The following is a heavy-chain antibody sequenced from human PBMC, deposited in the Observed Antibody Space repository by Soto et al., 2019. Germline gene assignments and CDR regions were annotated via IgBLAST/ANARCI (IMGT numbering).Heavy chain of an antibody. D-gene: IGHD1-7*01. V-gene: IGHV4-39*01. J-gene: IGHJ4*02. CDR3: ARLTTFPPGITGTTGFDY. CDR2: IYYSGST. Sequence: GSLRLSCTVSGGSISSSSYYWGWIRQPPGKGLEWIGSIYYSGSTYYNPSLKSRVTISVDTSKNQFSLKLSSVTAADTAVYYCARLTTFPPGITGTTGFDYWGQGTLVTVSS. CDR1: GGSISSSSYY.